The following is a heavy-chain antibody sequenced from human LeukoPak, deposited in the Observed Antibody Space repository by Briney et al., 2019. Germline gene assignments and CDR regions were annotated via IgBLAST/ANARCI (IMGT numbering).Heavy chain of an antibody. D-gene: IGHD2-2*02. CDR2: INPNSGGT. V-gene: IGHV1-2*02. CDR3: ARGTNTNIVVVPAAIEYYYYYMDV. CDR1: GYTFTGYY. J-gene: IGHJ6*03. Sequence: GASVKVSCKASGYTFTGYYIHWVRQAPGQGLEWMGWINPNSGGTNYAQKFQGRVTMTRDTSISTAHMELSRLRSDDTAVYYCARGTNTNIVVVPAAIEYYYYYMDVWGKGTTVTVSS.